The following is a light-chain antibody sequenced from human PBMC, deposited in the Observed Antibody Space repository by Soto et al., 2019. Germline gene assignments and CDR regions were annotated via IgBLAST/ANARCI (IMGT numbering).Light chain of an antibody. Sequence: AIQLTQSPASLSASVGDRVTITCRASQGIRNDLGWFQQKPGKAPKLLIYAASSLQTGVPSRFSGSGSGTYFTLTINSLQVEDFATYYCLQEYRYSLTVVGGTKVEI. V-gene: IGKV1-6*01. CDR3: LQEYRYSLT. J-gene: IGKJ4*01. CDR1: QGIRND. CDR2: AAS.